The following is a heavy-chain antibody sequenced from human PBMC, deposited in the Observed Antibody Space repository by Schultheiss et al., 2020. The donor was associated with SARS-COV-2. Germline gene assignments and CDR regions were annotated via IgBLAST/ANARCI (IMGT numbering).Heavy chain of an antibody. D-gene: IGHD3-22*01. CDR3: AKDASGYYDSSGYYGY. CDR1: GFTFSSYA. J-gene: IGHJ4*02. V-gene: IGHV3-64*04. CDR2: ISSNGGST. Sequence: GGSLRLSCAASGFTFSSYAMHWVRQAPGKGLEYVSAISSNGGSTYYADSVKGRFTISRDNSKNTLYLQMNSLRAEDTAVYYCAKDASGYYDSSGYYGYWGQGTLVTVSS.